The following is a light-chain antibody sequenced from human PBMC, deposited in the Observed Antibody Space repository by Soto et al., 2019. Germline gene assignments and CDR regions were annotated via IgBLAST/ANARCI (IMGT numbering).Light chain of an antibody. CDR1: QSVGSF. V-gene: IGKV3-11*01. CDR2: DAS. CDR3: QQRSSWWT. J-gene: IGKJ1*01. Sequence: EIVLTQSPATLSLSPGERATLSCRASQSVGSFLAWYQQKPGQAPKLLIYDASNRATGIPARFSGSGSGTDFTLTISSLETEDFAVYYCQQRSSWWTFGQGTKVESK.